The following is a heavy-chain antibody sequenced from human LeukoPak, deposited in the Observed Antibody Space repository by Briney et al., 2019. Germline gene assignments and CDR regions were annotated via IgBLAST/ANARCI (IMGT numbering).Heavy chain of an antibody. D-gene: IGHD5-12*01. J-gene: IGHJ4*02. Sequence: GESLKISCKGSGYSFTSYWISWVRQMPGKGLEWMGRIDPSDSYTNYSPSFQGHVTISADKSTSTAYLQWSSLKASDTAMYYCARRPRYSGYTFDYWGQGTLVTVSS. CDR1: GYSFTSYW. CDR3: ARRPRYSGYTFDY. V-gene: IGHV5-10-1*01. CDR2: IDPSDSYT.